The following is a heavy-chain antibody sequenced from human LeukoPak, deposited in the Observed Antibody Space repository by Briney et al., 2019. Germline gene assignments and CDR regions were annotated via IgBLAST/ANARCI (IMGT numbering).Heavy chain of an antibody. V-gene: IGHV3-33*01. CDR2: IWYDGSKK. Sequence: PGRSLRLSCVASGFTFSNYGMHWVRQAPGKGLEWVAVIWYDGSKKYYADSVKGRFTISRDSSKSTLSLQMNSLRADDTAVYYCARGTFGIDYWGQGTLVTVSS. CDR1: GFTFSNYG. CDR3: ARGTFGIDY. J-gene: IGHJ4*02. D-gene: IGHD1-14*01.